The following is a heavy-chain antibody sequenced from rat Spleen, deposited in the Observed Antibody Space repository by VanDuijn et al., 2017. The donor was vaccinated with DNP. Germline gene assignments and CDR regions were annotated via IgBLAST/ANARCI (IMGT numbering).Heavy chain of an antibody. J-gene: IGHJ2*01. D-gene: IGHD1-4*01. CDR3: AGRPPPTRGPFDY. V-gene: IGHV10-5*01. CDR2: IRTKPNNYAT. Sequence: VQLVESGGGPVQPGRSLKLSCVASGFIFSNYWMTWIRQAPGKGLEWVARIRTKPNNYATYYADSVKGRFTIYRDDSKSMVYLQMDNLKTEDTATYYCAGRPPPTRGPFDYWGQGVTVTVSS. CDR1: GFIFSNYW.